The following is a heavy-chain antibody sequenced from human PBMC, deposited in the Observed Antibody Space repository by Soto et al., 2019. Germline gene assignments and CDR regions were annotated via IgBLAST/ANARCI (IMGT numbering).Heavy chain of an antibody. V-gene: IGHV1-69*13. D-gene: IGHD1-26*01. CDR1: GGTFSSYA. CDR2: IIPIFGTA. J-gene: IGHJ3*02. CDR3: ARSLSLGATPTYDAFDI. Sequence: SVKVSCKASGGTFSSYAISWVRQAPGQGLEWMGGIIPIFGTANYAQKFQGRVTITADESTSTAYMELSSLRSEDTAVYYCARSLSLGATPTYDAFDIWGQGTMVTASS.